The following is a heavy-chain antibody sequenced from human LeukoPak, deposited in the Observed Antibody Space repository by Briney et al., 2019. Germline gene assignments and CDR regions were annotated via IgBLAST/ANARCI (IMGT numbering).Heavy chain of an antibody. CDR2: ISAYNGNT. V-gene: IGHV1-18*01. Sequence: ASVKVSCKASGYTFTSYGISWVRQAPGQGLEWMGWISAYNGNTNYAQKLQGRVTMTTDTSTSTAYMELRSLRSDDTAVYYCAREAEFDIKEGTAMAGDYWGQGTLVTVSS. CDR1: GYTFTSYG. J-gene: IGHJ4*02. CDR3: AREAEFDIKEGTAMAGDY. D-gene: IGHD5-18*01.